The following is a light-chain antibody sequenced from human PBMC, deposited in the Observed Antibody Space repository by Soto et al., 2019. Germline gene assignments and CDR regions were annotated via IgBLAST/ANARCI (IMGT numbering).Light chain of an antibody. CDR3: CSYAGSYTFYV. Sequence: QSSLTQPRSLSGSPGQSVTISCTGTSSDVGGYNYVSWYQQHPGRAPKLMIYDVSKRPSGVHDRFSGSKSGNTASLTISGLQAEDEADYYCCSYAGSYTFYVFGTGTKVTVL. CDR1: SSDVGGYNY. V-gene: IGLV2-11*01. CDR2: DVS. J-gene: IGLJ1*01.